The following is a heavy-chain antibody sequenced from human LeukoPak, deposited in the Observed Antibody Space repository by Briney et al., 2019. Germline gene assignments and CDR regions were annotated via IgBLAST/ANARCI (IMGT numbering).Heavy chain of an antibody. J-gene: IGHJ4*02. CDR3: ATRRDTYSGSSWYSYFDY. CDR1: GYTLTELS. V-gene: IGHV1-24*01. CDR2: FDPEDGET. D-gene: IGHD6-13*01. Sequence: ASVKVSCXVSGYTLTELSMHWVRQAPGKGLEWMGGFDPEDGETIYAQKFQGRVTMTEDTSTDTAYMELSSLRSEDTAVYYCATRRDTYSGSSWYSYFDYWGQGTLVTVSS.